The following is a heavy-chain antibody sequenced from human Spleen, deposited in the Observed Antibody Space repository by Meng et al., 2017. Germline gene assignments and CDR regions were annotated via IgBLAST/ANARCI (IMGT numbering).Heavy chain of an antibody. D-gene: IGHD6-25*01. Sequence: ASVKVSCKASGYTFTSYDINWVRQATGQGLEWMGWMNPNSGNTGYAQKFQGRVTMTTDISTSTAYMELSGLRSDDTAMYYCARDEDISAAGKLFGDYWGQGTLVTVSS. J-gene: IGHJ4*02. CDR3: ARDEDISAAGKLFGDY. CDR2: MNPNSGNT. V-gene: IGHV1-8*01. CDR1: GYTFTSYD.